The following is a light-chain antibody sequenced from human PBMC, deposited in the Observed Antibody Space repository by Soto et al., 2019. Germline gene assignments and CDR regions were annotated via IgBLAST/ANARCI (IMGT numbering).Light chain of an antibody. J-gene: IGLJ1*01. CDR2: EVS. CDR3: SSYTSSSTPYV. V-gene: IGLV2-14*01. CDR1: SSDIGAYKF. Sequence: QSALTQPPSASGSPGQSVTISCTGTSSDIGAYKFVSWYQQHPGKVPKLMIYEVSKRPSGVSNRFSGSKSGNTASLTISGLQAEDEADYYCSSYTSSSTPYVFGTGTKVTVL.